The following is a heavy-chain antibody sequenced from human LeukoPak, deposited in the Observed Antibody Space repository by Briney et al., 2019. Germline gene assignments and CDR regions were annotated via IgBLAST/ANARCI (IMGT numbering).Heavy chain of an antibody. CDR3: ARPGGYCSSTSCYGPFDY. CDR1: GYTFISYY. D-gene: IGHD2-2*01. Sequence: GASVKVSCKASGYTFISYYMHWVRQAPGQGLEWMGIINPSGGSTSYAQKFQGRVTMTRDTSTSTVYMELSSLRSEDTAVYYCARPGGYCSSTSCYGPFDYWGQGTLVTVSS. V-gene: IGHV1-46*01. J-gene: IGHJ4*02. CDR2: INPSGGST.